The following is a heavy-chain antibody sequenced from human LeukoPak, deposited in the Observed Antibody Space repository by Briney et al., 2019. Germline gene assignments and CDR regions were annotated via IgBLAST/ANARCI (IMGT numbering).Heavy chain of an antibody. Sequence: GGSLRLSCAASGFTFSSYSMNWVRQAPGKGLECISYISSSGSTIYYADSVKGRFTISRDNAKNSLYLQMNSLRAEDTAVYYCARAKGSYSFDYWGQGTLVTVSS. CDR1: GFTFSSYS. D-gene: IGHD3-10*01. J-gene: IGHJ4*02. V-gene: IGHV3-48*04. CDR2: ISSSGSTI. CDR3: ARAKGSYSFDY.